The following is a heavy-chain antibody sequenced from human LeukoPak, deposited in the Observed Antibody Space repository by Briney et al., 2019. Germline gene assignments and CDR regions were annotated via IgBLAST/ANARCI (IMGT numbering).Heavy chain of an antibody. V-gene: IGHV4-38-2*02. CDR3: ARHCDPQPFDAFDI. CDR1: DSSISSGYY. D-gene: IGHD2-21*01. CDR2: IYRSGST. Sequence: SETLSLTCTVSDSSISSGYYWGWIRQPPGKELEWIVSIYRSGSTYYNPSLKSRVTISVDTSKNQFSLKLASVTAADTAVYCCARHCDPQPFDAFDIWGQGTMVTVSS. J-gene: IGHJ3*02.